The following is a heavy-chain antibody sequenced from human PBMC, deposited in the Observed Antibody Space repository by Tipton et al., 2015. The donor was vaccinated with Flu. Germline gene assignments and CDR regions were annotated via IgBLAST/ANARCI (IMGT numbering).Heavy chain of an antibody. CDR2: VWYDGTNE. D-gene: IGHD3-3*01. V-gene: IGHV3-33*01. CDR1: GFTFSNFA. Sequence: QLVQSGGGVVQPGRSLRLSCAASGFTFSNFAMHWVRQAPGKGLEWVAGVWYDGTNEYYADSVKGRFTISRDNAKNSLYLQMNSLRAEDTAVYYCARDHPPSITVLGEITDYFGMAVWGQGTTVTVSS. CDR3: ARDHPPSITVLGEITDYFGMAV. J-gene: IGHJ6*02.